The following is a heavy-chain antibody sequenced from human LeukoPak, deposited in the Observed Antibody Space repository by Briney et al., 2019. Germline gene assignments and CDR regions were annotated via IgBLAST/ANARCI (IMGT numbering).Heavy chain of an antibody. V-gene: IGHV4-38-2*02. Sequence: SETLSLTCTVSGYSISSGYYWGWIRQPPGKGLEWIGSMYHNGSTYYNPSLKSRVTISVDSFKNQCSLTLTSVTAADTAVYYCARHPSGRMWLQQGGWFDPWGQGTLVTVSS. CDR1: GYSISSGYY. D-gene: IGHD5-24*01. CDR2: MYHNGST. CDR3: ARHPSGRMWLQQGGWFDP. J-gene: IGHJ5*02.